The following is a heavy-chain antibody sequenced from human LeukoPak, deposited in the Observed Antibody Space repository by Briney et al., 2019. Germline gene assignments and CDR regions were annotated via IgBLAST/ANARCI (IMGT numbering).Heavy chain of an antibody. Sequence: SETLSLTCTVSGGSISAYYWNWIRQPAGKGLEWIGRIYTSGSANYNPSLKSRVTMSVDTSKNQFSLKLSSVTAADTAVYYCARRRYSSYFDYWGQGTLGTVSS. CDR1: GGSISAYY. CDR2: IYTSGSA. CDR3: ARRRYSSYFDY. D-gene: IGHD6-13*01. V-gene: IGHV4-4*07. J-gene: IGHJ4*02.